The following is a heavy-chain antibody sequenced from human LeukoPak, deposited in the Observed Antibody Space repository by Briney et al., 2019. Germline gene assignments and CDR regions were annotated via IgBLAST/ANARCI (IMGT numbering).Heavy chain of an antibody. CDR3: TKGPGILWFGEPTY. CDR1: GFTFSSYA. J-gene: IGHJ4*02. D-gene: IGHD3-10*01. CDR2: IGGSGGST. V-gene: IGHV3-23*01. Sequence: GGSLRLSCAASGFTFSSYAMSWVRQAPGKGLEWVSSIGGSGGSTYYADSVKGRFTISRDNSKNTLYLQMNSLRAEDTAVYYCTKGPGILWFGEPTYWCQGTLVTVSS.